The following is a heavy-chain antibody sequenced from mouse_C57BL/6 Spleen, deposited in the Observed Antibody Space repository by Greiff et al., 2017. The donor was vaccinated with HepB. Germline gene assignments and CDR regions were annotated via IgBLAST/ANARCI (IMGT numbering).Heavy chain of an antibody. Sequence: EVQLVESGGGLVQPGGSLKLSCAASGFTFSDYYMYWVRQTPEKRLEWVAYISNGGGSTYYPDTVKGRFTISRDNAKNTLYLQMSRLKSEDTAMYYCARRDYYGSSYVEFAYWGQGTLVTVSA. V-gene: IGHV5-12*01. J-gene: IGHJ3*01. D-gene: IGHD1-1*01. CDR1: GFTFSDYY. CDR2: ISNGGGST. CDR3: ARRDYYGSSYVEFAY.